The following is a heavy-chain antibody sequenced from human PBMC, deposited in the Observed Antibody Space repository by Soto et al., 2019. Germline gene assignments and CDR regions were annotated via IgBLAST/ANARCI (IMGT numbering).Heavy chain of an antibody. V-gene: IGHV3-30-3*01. CDR2: ISYDGSNK. J-gene: IGHJ6*02. CDR3: SRRYSSYYYGMDV. Sequence: QVQLVESGGGVVQPGRSLRLSCAASGFTFSSYAMHWVRQAPGKGLEWVAVISYDGSNKYYADSVKGRFTISRDNSKNPLYLQMNSLRAEDTAVYYCSRRYSSYYYGMDVWGQGTTVTVSS. CDR1: GFTFSSYA. D-gene: IGHD6-19*01.